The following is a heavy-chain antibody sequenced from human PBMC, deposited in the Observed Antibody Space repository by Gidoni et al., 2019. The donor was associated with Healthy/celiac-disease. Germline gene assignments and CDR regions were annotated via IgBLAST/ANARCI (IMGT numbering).Heavy chain of an antibody. V-gene: IGHV1-2*02. Sequence: QVQLVQSGAEVKKPGASVKVSCKASGYTFTGYYMHWVRQAPGQGLEWMGWINPNSGGTNYAQKFQGRVTMTRDTSISTAYMELSRLRSDDTAVYYCARARDDSSSWFSFDYWGQGTLVTVSS. J-gene: IGHJ4*02. CDR2: INPNSGGT. CDR1: GYTFTGYY. CDR3: ARARDDSSSWFSFDY. D-gene: IGHD6-13*01.